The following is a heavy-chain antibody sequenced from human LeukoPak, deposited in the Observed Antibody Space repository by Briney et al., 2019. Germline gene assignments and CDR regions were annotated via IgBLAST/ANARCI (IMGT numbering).Heavy chain of an antibody. CDR1: GYSFNYYW. Sequence: GESLKISCKGSGYSFNYYWIGLVRQMPGKGLEWMGIIYPGGSDNRYSPSFQGQVTISADKSITTAYLQWSSLKASDTAMYYCARSQDRYDGFDYWGQGTLVTVSS. V-gene: IGHV5-51*01. CDR2: IYPGGSDN. J-gene: IGHJ4*02. CDR3: ARSQDRYDGFDY. D-gene: IGHD3-3*01.